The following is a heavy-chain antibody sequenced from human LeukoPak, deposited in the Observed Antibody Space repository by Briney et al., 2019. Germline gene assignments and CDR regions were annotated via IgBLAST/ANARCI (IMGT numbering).Heavy chain of an antibody. D-gene: IGHD6-13*01. Sequence: GRSLRLSCAASGFTFSSYAMSWVRQAPGKGLEWVSAISGSGGSTYYADSVKGRSTISRDNSKNTLYLQMNSLRAEDTAVYYCAKVRSRIAAAGLDFDYWGQGTLVTVSS. J-gene: IGHJ4*02. CDR2: ISGSGGST. V-gene: IGHV3-23*01. CDR3: AKVRSRIAAAGLDFDY. CDR1: GFTFSSYA.